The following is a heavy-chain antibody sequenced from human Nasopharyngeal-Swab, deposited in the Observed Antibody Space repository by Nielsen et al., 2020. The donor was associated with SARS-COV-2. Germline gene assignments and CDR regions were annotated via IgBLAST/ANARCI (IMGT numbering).Heavy chain of an antibody. Sequence: VCQAPGKGLEWISVIYSGGNTYYADAMKGRFTASRDNSKNTMYLQMNSLRAEDTAIYYCASAPSWGYWGQGTLVTVSS. CDR2: IYSGGNT. V-gene: IGHV3-53*01. CDR3: ASAPSWGY. D-gene: IGHD3-16*01. J-gene: IGHJ4*02.